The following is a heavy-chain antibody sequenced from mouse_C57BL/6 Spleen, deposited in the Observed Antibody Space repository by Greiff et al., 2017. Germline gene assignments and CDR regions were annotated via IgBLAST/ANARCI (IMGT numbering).Heavy chain of an antibody. CDR2: VYPYNGGT. D-gene: IGHD2-5*01. CDR3: ARSYYSNYVRAMDY. V-gene: IGHV1-36*01. J-gene: IGHJ4*01. CDR1: GFTFTDYY. Sequence: VQLKESGPVLVKPGPSVKISCKASGFTFTDYYMHWVKQSHGKSLEWIGLVYPYNGGTSYNQKFKGKATLTVDTSSSTAYMELNSLTSEDSAVYYCARSYYSNYVRAMDYWGQGTSVTVSS.